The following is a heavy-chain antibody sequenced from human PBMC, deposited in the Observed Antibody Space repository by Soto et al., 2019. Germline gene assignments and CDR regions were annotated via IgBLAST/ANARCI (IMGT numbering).Heavy chain of an antibody. CDR2: IIPIFGTA. D-gene: IGHD6-6*01. V-gene: IGHV1-69*13. CDR3: ARRGSSSSGDYYYYGMDV. CDR1: GGTFSSYA. Sequence: ASVKVSCKASGGTFSSYAISRVRQAPGQGLEWMGGIIPIFGTANYAQKFQGRVTITADESTSTAYMELSSLRSEDTAVYYCARRGSSSSGDYYYYGMDVWGQGTTVTVSS. J-gene: IGHJ6*02.